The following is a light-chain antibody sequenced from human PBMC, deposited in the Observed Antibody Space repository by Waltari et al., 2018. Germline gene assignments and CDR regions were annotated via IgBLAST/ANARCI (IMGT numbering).Light chain of an antibody. CDR1: QSLLHSNGYTY. V-gene: IGKV2-28*01. Sequence: DIVMTQSPLSLPVTPGEPAPISCRSSQSLLHSNGYTYLDWYLQKPGQSPQLLIYLGSNRASGVPDRFSGSGSGTDFTLKISRVEAEDVGVYYCMQALQAPITFGQGTRLEIK. CDR2: LGS. CDR3: MQALQAPIT. J-gene: IGKJ5*01.